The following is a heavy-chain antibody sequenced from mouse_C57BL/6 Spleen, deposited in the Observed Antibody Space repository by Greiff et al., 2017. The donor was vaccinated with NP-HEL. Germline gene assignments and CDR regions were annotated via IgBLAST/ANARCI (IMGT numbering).Heavy chain of an antibody. J-gene: IGHJ1*03. CDR2: IDPSDSET. V-gene: IGHV1-52*01. CDR1: GYTFTSYW. Sequence: QVQLQQPGAELVRPGSSVKLSCKASGYTFTSYWMHWVKQRPIQGLEWIGNIDPSDSETHYNQKFKDKATLTVDKSSSTAYMQLSSLTSEDSAVYYCARGLYYGSSGWYFDVWGTGTTVTVSS. CDR3: ARGLYYGSSGWYFDV. D-gene: IGHD1-1*01.